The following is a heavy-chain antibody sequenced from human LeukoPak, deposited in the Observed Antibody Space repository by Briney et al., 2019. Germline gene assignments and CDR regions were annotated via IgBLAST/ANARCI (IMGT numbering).Heavy chain of an antibody. V-gene: IGHV3-21*04. Sequence: PGGSLRLSCAASGFTFSSYSMNWVRQAPGKGLEWVSSISSSSSYIYYADSVKGRFTISRDNAKNSLYLQMNSLRAEDTAVYYCAKDVDLGVVPAALNWFDPWGQGTLVTVSS. CDR2: ISSSSSYI. CDR1: GFTFSSYS. CDR3: AKDVDLGVVPAALNWFDP. J-gene: IGHJ5*02. D-gene: IGHD2-2*01.